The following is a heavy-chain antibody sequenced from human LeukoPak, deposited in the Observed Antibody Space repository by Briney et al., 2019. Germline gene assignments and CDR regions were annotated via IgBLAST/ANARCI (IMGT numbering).Heavy chain of an antibody. Sequence: ASVKVSCKASGYTFTGYYMHWVRQAPGQGLEWMGWINPNSGNTGYAQKFQGRVTMTRDTSTSTVYMELSSLRSEDTAVYYCAREDLAEYYYGSGSRNMDVWGQGTTVTVSS. D-gene: IGHD3-10*01. V-gene: IGHV1-2*02. CDR1: GYTFTGYY. CDR2: INPNSGNT. CDR3: AREDLAEYYYGSGSRNMDV. J-gene: IGHJ6*02.